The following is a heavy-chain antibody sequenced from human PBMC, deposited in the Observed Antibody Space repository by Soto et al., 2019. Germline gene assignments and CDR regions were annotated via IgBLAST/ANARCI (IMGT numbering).Heavy chain of an antibody. Sequence: EVQLVESGGGLIQPGGSLRLSCAASGFTVSSNYMSWVRQAPGKGLEWVSVIYSGGSTYYADSVKGRFNISRDNSKNTVHLQMNSLRAEDTAVYYCAREWELPNYYGMDVWGQGTTVTVSS. D-gene: IGHD1-26*01. J-gene: IGHJ6*02. CDR2: IYSGGST. CDR3: AREWELPNYYGMDV. V-gene: IGHV3-53*01. CDR1: GFTVSSNY.